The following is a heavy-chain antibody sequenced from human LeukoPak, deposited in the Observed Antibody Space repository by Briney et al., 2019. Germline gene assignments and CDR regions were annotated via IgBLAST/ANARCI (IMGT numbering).Heavy chain of an antibody. CDR1: GGSFSGYY. CDR2: INHSGST. V-gene: IGHV4-34*01. CDR3: ARGPTKYYFDY. D-gene: IGHD2-8*01. J-gene: IGHJ4*02. Sequence: SETLSLTCAVYGGSFSGYYWSWIRQPPGKGLEWIGEINHSGSTNYNPSLKRRVTISVDTSKNQFSLKLSSVTAADTAVYYCARGPTKYYFDYWGQGTLVTVSS.